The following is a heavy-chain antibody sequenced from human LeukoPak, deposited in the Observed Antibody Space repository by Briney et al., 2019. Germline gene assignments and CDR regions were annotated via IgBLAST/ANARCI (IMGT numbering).Heavy chain of an antibody. CDR1: AGSISLYNTYY. J-gene: IGHJ4*02. CDR2: IYYSGST. Sequence: PSETLSLTCTASAGSISLYNTYYWNWIRQSPGKGLEWIGYIYYSGSTSYNPSLKSRVTISVDTFRNQFSLKLTSVTAADTAVYYCARDLLWGYDYWGQGTLVTVSS. V-gene: IGHV4-59*01. CDR3: ARDLLWGYDY. D-gene: IGHD3-10*01.